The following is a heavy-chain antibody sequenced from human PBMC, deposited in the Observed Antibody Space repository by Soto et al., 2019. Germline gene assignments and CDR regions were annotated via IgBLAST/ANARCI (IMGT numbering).Heavy chain of an antibody. CDR1: GYTFTSYG. V-gene: IGHV1-18*01. CDR3: ARDPEDTAMRSYNWFDP. CDR2: IGAYNGNT. Sequence: QVQLVQSGAEVKKPGASVKVSCKASGYTFTSYGISWVRQAPGQGLEWMGWIGAYNGNTNYAQKLQGRVTMTTDTSTSTAYMALRSLRSDDTAVYYCARDPEDTAMRSYNWFDPWGQGTLVTVSS. D-gene: IGHD5-18*01. J-gene: IGHJ5*02.